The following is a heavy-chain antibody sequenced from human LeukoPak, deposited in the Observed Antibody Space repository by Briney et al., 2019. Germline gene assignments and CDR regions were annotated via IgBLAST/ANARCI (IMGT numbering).Heavy chain of an antibody. CDR3: ARDRDSGYVPAPYYYYGMDV. CDR1: GGTFSSYA. J-gene: IGHJ6*02. Sequence: ASVKVSCKASGGTFSSYAISWVRQAPGQGLEWMGRIIPILGIANYAQKFQGRVTITADKSTSTAYMELSSLRSEDTAVYYCARDRDSGYVPAPYYYYGMDVWGQGTTVTVSS. D-gene: IGHD5-12*01. CDR2: IIPILGIA. V-gene: IGHV1-69*04.